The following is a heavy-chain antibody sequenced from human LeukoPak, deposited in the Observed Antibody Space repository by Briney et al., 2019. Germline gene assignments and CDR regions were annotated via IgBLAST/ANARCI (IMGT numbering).Heavy chain of an antibody. CDR2: ISSFSNYI. CDR3: ARRLATARDAFDT. V-gene: IGHV3-21*01. J-gene: IGHJ3*02. CDR1: GFTFSSYS. Sequence: GGSLRLSCAASGFTFSSYSMNWVRQAPGKGLEWVSSISSFSNYIYYADSVKGRFTISRDNAKNSLFLHMNSLRAEDTAVYYCARRLATARDAFDTWGQGTMVTVSS. D-gene: IGHD5-24*01.